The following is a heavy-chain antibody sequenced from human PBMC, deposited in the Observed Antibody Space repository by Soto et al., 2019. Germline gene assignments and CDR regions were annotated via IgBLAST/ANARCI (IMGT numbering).Heavy chain of an antibody. CDR2: IKQDGSEK. J-gene: IGHJ6*02. Sequence: PGGSLRLSCAASGFTFSSYWMSWVRQAPGKGLEWVANIKQDGSEKYYVDSVKGRFTISRDNAKNSLYLQMNSLRAEDTAVYYYARESSAALLARDYYYGIDVWAQGTTVTVSS. CDR1: GFTFSSYW. CDR3: ARESSAALLARDYYYGIDV. V-gene: IGHV3-7*03. D-gene: IGHD2-2*01.